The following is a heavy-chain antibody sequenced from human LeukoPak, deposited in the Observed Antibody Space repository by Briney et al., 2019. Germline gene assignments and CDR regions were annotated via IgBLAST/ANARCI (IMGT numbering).Heavy chain of an antibody. D-gene: IGHD6-19*01. V-gene: IGHV3-7*01. CDR2: IKQDGSEK. Sequence: PGGSLRLSCAASGFTFSSYWMSWVRQAPGKGLEWVANIKQDGSEKYYVDSVKGRFTISRGNAKNSLYLQMNSLRAEDTAVYYCARDQARSSGWYLSSWGQGTLVTVSS. CDR1: GFTFSSYW. CDR3: ARDQARSSGWYLSS. J-gene: IGHJ5*02.